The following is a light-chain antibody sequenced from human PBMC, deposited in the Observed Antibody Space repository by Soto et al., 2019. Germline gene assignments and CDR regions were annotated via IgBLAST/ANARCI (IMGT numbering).Light chain of an antibody. V-gene: IGKV3-11*01. CDR3: QHFNNWPL. CDR2: DAS. Sequence: EFVLTQSRGTLSLSRVERATLSWGASERIYSAYLGWYQQKPGQAPRLLIYDASNRATGIPARFSGSGSGTDFTLTISSLEPEDFAVYYCQHFNNWPLFGQGTKVDIK. J-gene: IGKJ1*01. CDR1: ERIYSAY.